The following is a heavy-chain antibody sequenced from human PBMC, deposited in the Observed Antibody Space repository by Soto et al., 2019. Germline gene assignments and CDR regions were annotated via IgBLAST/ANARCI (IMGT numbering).Heavy chain of an antibody. V-gene: IGHV3-48*01. D-gene: IGHD3-3*01. Sequence: GSLRLSCAASGFTFSSYSMNWVRQAPGKGLEWVSYISSSSSTIYYADSVKGRFTISRDNAKNSLYLQMNSLRAEDTAVYYCATDSITIFGVAPDYWGQGTLVTVSS. CDR1: GFTFSSYS. CDR3: ATDSITIFGVAPDY. CDR2: ISSSSSTI. J-gene: IGHJ4*02.